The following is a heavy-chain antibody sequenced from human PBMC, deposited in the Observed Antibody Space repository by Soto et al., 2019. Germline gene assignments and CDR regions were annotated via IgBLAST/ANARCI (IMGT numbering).Heavy chain of an antibody. V-gene: IGHV3-15*07. D-gene: IGHD3-3*01. CDR1: GVKFRNAW. Sequence: GGSMRVCSAAAGVKFRNAWMNWVRQKPGKGLEWVGRIKSKTDGGTTDYAAPVKGRFTISRDDSKNTLYLQMNSLKTEDTAVYYCTTEGFLEWSYYYYGMDVWGQGTTVTVSS. J-gene: IGHJ6*02. CDR3: TTEGFLEWSYYYYGMDV. CDR2: IKSKTDGGTT.